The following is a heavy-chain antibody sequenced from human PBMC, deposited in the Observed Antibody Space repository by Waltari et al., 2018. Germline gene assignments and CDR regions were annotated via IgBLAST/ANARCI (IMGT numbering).Heavy chain of an antibody. V-gene: IGHV5-51*01. CDR2: IYPGDSDT. CDR3: ARLRDSGYEAVDGGYDY. Sequence: EVQLVQSGAEVKKPGESLKISCKGSGYSFTSYWIGWVRQMPGKGLEWMGIIYPGDSDTSYSPSVQGQVTISADKSISTAYLQWSSLKASDTAMYYCARLRDSGYEAVDGGYDYWGQGTLVTVSS. D-gene: IGHD5-12*01. J-gene: IGHJ4*02. CDR1: GYSFTSYW.